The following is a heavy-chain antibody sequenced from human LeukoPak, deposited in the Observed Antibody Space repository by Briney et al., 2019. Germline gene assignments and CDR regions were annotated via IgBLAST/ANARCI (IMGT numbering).Heavy chain of an antibody. Sequence: KPSETLSLTCAVYGGSFSGYYWSWIRQPPGKGLEWIGEINHSGSTNYNPSLKSRVTISVDTSKNQFSLKLSSVTAADTAVYYCATYAGRDSSSFAQSYWGQGTLVTVSS. CDR2: INHSGST. CDR3: ATYAGRDSSSFAQSY. CDR1: GGSFSGYY. V-gene: IGHV4-34*01. D-gene: IGHD6-6*01. J-gene: IGHJ4*02.